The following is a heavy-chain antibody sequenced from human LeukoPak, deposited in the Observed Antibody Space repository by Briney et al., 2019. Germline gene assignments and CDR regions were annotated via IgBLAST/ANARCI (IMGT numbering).Heavy chain of an antibody. CDR2: INPNSGGT. D-gene: IGHD3-10*01. V-gene: IGHV1-2*02. Sequence: GASVKVSCKASGYTFTGYYMHWVRQAPGQGLEWMGWINPNSGGTNYAQKFQGRVTMTRDTSISTAYMELSRLRSDDTAVYYCARASNYGSGSSCDYWGQGTLVTVSS. CDR3: ARASNYGSGSSCDY. CDR1: GYTFTGYY. J-gene: IGHJ4*02.